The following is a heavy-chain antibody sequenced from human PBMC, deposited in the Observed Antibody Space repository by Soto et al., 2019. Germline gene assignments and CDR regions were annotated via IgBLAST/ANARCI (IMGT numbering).Heavy chain of an antibody. CDR2: VSPNGQGI. Sequence: PGGSLRLSCAAAGFTIGRYGMSWVRQDPGKGLEWVSAVSPNGQGIYYADSVRGRFTISRDFSKNTVFLHMDSLRAEDTAVYYCAKDRDYPRDYLHYWGQGTLVTGSS. CDR3: AKDRDYPRDYLHY. CDR1: GFTIGRYG. D-gene: IGHD3-10*01. V-gene: IGHV3-23*01. J-gene: IGHJ4*02.